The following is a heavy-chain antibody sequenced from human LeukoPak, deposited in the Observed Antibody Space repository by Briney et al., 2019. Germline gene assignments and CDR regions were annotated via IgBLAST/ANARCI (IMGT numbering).Heavy chain of an antibody. CDR2: INSDGSST. D-gene: IGHD3-22*01. CDR1: GFTFSSYW. CDR3: ARSTYDSSGYYLIFDY. V-gene: IGHV3-74*01. J-gene: IGHJ4*02. Sequence: GGSLRLSCAASGFTFSSYWMHWVRQAPGKGLVWVSRINSDGSSTSYADSVKGRFTISRDNAKNTLYLQMNSLRAEDTAVYYCARSTYDSSGYYLIFDYWGQGTLVTVSS.